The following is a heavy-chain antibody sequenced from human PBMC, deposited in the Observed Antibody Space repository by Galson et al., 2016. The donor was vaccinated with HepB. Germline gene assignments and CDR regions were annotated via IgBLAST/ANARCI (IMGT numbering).Heavy chain of an antibody. Sequence: SETLSLTCIVSGDSITNSNYYWAWIRQSTGKGLEWIGTIYYTGFTYYSPSLKSRVTISLDTSSNQFSLRLTSVTAADTGVYYCARGTDIVLVGLDLDIWGHGTMVTVSS. CDR2: IYYTGFT. CDR1: GDSITNSNYY. J-gene: IGHJ3*02. D-gene: IGHD2-8*02. CDR3: ARGTDIVLVGLDLDI. V-gene: IGHV4-39*07.